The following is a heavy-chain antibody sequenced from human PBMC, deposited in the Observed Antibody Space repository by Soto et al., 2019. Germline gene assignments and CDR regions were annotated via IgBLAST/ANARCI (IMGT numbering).Heavy chain of an antibody. J-gene: IGHJ3*02. CDR2: INPATGAA. CDR3: AGGGGVGVAGSAAFDM. V-gene: IGHV1-2*02. CDR1: GYPVTAYY. Sequence: QLHLVQSGAVVKKPGASVTVSCSASGYPVTAYYMHWVRQAPGRGLEWMGGINPATGAAKYTQTFQGRVPMTRDTSTSTGFMELSGPTSEDPAVFYWAGGGGVGVAGSAAFDMWGQGTLVTVSS. D-gene: IGHD3-3*01.